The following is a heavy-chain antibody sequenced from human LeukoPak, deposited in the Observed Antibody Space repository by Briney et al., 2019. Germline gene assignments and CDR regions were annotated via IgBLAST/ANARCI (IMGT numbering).Heavy chain of an antibody. CDR3: ARGGGECSSTSCYDHGTTTYYYYYYYMDV. D-gene: IGHD2-2*01. V-gene: IGHV4-38-2*02. J-gene: IGHJ6*03. CDR1: GYSISSGYY. Sequence: PSETLSLTCTVSGYSISSGYYWGWIRQPPGKGLEWIGSIYHSGSTYYNPSLKSRVTISVDTSKNQFSLKLSSVNAADTAVYYCARGGGECSSTSCYDHGTTTYYYYYYYMDVWGKGTTVTVSS. CDR2: IYHSGST.